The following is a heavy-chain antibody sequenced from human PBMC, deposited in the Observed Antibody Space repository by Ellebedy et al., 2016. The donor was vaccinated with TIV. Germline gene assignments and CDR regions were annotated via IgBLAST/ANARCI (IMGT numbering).Heavy chain of an antibody. Sequence: SETLSLTCAVYGGSFSGYYWSWIRQPPGKGLEWIGEINHSGSTNYNPSLKSRVTISVDTSKNQFSLKLSSVTAADTAIYYCVRALGANLEAGAAGHMDVWGQGTTVTFSS. V-gene: IGHV4-34*01. J-gene: IGHJ6*02. CDR2: INHSGST. D-gene: IGHD4/OR15-4a*01. CDR3: VRALGANLEAGAAGHMDV. CDR1: GGSFSGYY.